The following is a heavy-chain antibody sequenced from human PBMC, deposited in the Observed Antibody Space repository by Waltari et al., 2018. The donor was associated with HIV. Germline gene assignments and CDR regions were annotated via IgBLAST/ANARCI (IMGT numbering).Heavy chain of an antibody. CDR3: ATSPLGVWGNWFDP. J-gene: IGHJ5*02. V-gene: IGHV3-66*01. D-gene: IGHD1-26*01. Sequence: EVQLVESGGGLVQPGGSLRLSCAASGFTVSSNYMSWVRQAPGNGLEWVSVIYSGVSTYYADSVKGRFTISRDNSKNTLYLQMNSLRAEDTAVYYCATSPLGVWGNWFDPWGQGTLVTVSS. CDR2: IYSGVST. CDR1: GFTVSSNY.